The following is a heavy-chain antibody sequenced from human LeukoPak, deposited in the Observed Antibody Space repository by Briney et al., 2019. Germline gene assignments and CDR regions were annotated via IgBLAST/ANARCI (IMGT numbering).Heavy chain of an antibody. CDR3: ARDQTAITIGSEY. Sequence: ASVKVSCKASGYTFTGYYIHWVRQAPGQGLEWMGWISPNSGGTNYAQKFQGRVTMTRDTSISTAYMELSRLRSDDTAVYYCARDQTAITIGSEYWGQGTLVTVSS. CDR2: ISPNSGGT. V-gene: IGHV1-2*02. J-gene: IGHJ4*02. CDR1: GYTFTGYY. D-gene: IGHD5-18*01.